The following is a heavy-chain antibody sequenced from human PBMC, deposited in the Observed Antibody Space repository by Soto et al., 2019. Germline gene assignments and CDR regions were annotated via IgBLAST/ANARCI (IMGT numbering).Heavy chain of an antibody. Sequence: QVQLQESGPGLVKPSETLSLTCTVSGGSISGYHWSWIRQPPGEGLEWIGFIYYSGDTNYNSSLKSRVTISVDTSKNQFYLKLTSVTAADTAVYYCARDSGSEVGELLCDYWGQGTLVAVSS. CDR3: ARDSGSEVGELLCDY. J-gene: IGHJ4*02. V-gene: IGHV4-59*01. CDR1: GGSISGYH. CDR2: IYYSGDT. D-gene: IGHD3-10*01.